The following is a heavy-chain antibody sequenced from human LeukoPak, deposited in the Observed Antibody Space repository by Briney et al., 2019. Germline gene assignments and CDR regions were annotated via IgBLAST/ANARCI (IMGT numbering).Heavy chain of an antibody. Sequence: PGGSLTLSCAASGFTFSDSEMTWVRQAPGRGLEWISFISTSGSMTYHADAVKGRFTISRDNANNSMLLQMHSLKAEDTAVYYCVRVGWIKLWNYYFEDWGQGTLVTVSS. CDR2: ISTSGSMT. J-gene: IGHJ4*02. CDR1: GFTFSDSE. V-gene: IGHV3-48*03. D-gene: IGHD5-12*01. CDR3: VRVGWIKLWNYYFED.